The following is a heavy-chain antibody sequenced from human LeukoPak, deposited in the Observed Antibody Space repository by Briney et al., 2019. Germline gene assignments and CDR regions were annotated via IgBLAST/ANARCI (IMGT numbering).Heavy chain of an antibody. Sequence: SSQTLSLTCTVSGGSISSGSYYWSWIRQPAGKGLEWIGRIYTNGSTNYNPSLKSRVTISVDTSKNQFSLKLSSVTAADTAVYYCARESCSGGSCYPEAFDIWGQGTMVTVSS. CDR3: ARESCSGGSCYPEAFDI. CDR2: IYTNGST. D-gene: IGHD2-15*01. CDR1: GGSISSGSYY. J-gene: IGHJ3*02. V-gene: IGHV4-61*02.